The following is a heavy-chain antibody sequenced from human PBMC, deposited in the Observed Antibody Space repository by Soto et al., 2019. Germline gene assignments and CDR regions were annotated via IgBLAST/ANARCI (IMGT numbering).Heavy chain of an antibody. D-gene: IGHD3-3*01. Sequence: GGSLRLSCAASGYTFSSYWMSWVRQAPGKGLEWVANIKQDGSEKYYVDSVKGRFTISRDNAKNSLYLQMNSLRAEDTAVYYCARDSSRFFYYYGMDVWGQGTTVTVSS. CDR2: IKQDGSEK. J-gene: IGHJ6*02. CDR1: GYTFSSYW. CDR3: ARDSSRFFYYYGMDV. V-gene: IGHV3-7*01.